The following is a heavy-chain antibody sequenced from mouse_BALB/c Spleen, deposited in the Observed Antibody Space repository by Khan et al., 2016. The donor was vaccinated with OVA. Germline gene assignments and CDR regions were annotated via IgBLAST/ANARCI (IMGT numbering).Heavy chain of an antibody. CDR1: GFNIKDYY. J-gene: IGHJ3*01. V-gene: IGHV14-1*02. Sequence: MQLEESGAELVRPGALVKLSCKASGFNIKDYYIHWVKQRPEQGLEWIGWIDPENGNTIYDPKFQGKATITADTSSNTAYLQLSSLTSEDTAVYYCTRDGYSPWFVYWGQGTLVTVSA. CDR2: IDPENGNT. CDR3: TRDGYSPWFVY. D-gene: IGHD2-3*01.